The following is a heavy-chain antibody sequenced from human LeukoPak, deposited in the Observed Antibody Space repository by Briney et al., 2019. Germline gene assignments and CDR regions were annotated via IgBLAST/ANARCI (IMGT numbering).Heavy chain of an antibody. J-gene: IGHJ5*02. CDR2: MNPNSGNT. CDR1: GYTFTSYD. CDR3: ARGGYYGSGNDFRFDP. D-gene: IGHD3-10*01. V-gene: IGHV1-8*03. Sequence: ASVKVSCKASGYTFTSYDINWVRQATGQGLEWMGWMNPNSGNTGYAQKFQGRVTVTRNTSISTAYMELSSLRSEDTAVYYCARGGYYGSGNDFRFDPWGQGTLVTVSS.